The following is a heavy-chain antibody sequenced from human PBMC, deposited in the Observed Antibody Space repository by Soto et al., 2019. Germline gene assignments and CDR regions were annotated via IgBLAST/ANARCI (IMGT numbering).Heavy chain of an antibody. CDR3: ARGHSTDCSNGVCSFFYNHEMDV. CDR2: INPKSGGT. CDR1: GYIFTDYH. Sequence: ASVKVSCKASGYIFTDYHIHWVRQAPGQGLEWLGRINPKSGGTSTAQKFQGWVTMTRDRSISTVYMELTRLRSDDTAVYFCARGHSTDCSNGVCSFFYNHEMDVWGQGTTVTVSS. V-gene: IGHV1-2*04. J-gene: IGHJ6*02. D-gene: IGHD2-8*01.